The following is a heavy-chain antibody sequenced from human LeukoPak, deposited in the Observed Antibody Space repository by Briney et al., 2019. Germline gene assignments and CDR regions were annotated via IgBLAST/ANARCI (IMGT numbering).Heavy chain of an antibody. CDR3: ARDLSYDSSGYYIGSVFDY. V-gene: IGHV3-30*01. CDR1: GFTFSSYA. D-gene: IGHD3-22*01. J-gene: IGHJ4*02. CDR2: ISYDGSNK. Sequence: GGSLRLSCAASGFTFSSYATHWVRQAPGKGLEWVAVISYDGSNKYYADSVKGRFTISRDNSKNTLYLQMNSLRAEDTAVYYCARDLSYDSSGYYIGSVFDYWGQGTLVTVSS.